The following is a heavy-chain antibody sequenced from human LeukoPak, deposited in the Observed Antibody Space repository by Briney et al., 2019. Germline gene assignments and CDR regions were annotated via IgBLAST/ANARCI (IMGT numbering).Heavy chain of an antibody. J-gene: IGHJ4*02. Sequence: GGSLRLSCAASGFTFSNYGMSWVRQAPGKGLEWVSGISGNGDNTYYADSVKGRSSISRDNSKNTLYLQMDSLRAEDTAVYPFAKTNGYYDYWGRGTLVTVSS. CDR3: AKTNGYYDY. V-gene: IGHV3-23*01. CDR2: ISGNGDNT. CDR1: GFTFSNYG. D-gene: IGHD3-22*01.